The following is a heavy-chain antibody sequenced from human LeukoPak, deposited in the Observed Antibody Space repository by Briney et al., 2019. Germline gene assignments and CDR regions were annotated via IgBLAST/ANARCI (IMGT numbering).Heavy chain of an antibody. D-gene: IGHD2-2*01. Sequence: GGSLRLSCAASGFTFSSYAMSWVRQAPRKGLEWVSAISGSGGSTYYADSVKGRFTISRDNSKNTLYLQMNSLRAEDTAVYYCAKHRIVVVPAAMGTWGQGTLVTVSS. CDR3: AKHRIVVVPAAMGT. CDR1: GFTFSSYA. CDR2: ISGSGGST. V-gene: IGHV3-23*01. J-gene: IGHJ5*02.